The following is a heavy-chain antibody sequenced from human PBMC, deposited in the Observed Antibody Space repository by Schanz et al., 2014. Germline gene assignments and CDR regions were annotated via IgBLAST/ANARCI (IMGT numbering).Heavy chain of an antibody. CDR2: MYINSGST. J-gene: IGHJ4*02. D-gene: IGHD4-17*01. CDR3: VAAQSDYGEFELDY. CDR1: GFTVNTNY. V-gene: IGHV3-66*03. Sequence: EVQLVESGGGLIQPGGSLRLSCAVSGFTVNTNYMSWVRQAPGKGLEWISSMYINSGSTQYADSVKGRFIISRDNSKNTLFLQMDSLRGDDAALYYCVAAQSDYGEFELDYWGQGTLVSVSS.